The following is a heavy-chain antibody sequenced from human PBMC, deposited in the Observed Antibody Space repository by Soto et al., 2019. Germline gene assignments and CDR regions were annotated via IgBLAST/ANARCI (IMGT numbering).Heavy chain of an antibody. CDR1: GYTLTELS. CDR2: FDPEDGET. J-gene: IGHJ4*02. Sequence: SLKVSCKVSGYTLTELSMHWVRQAPGKGLEWMGGFDPEDGETIYAQKFQGRVTMTEDTSTDTAYMELSSLRSEDTAVYYCAKGRIGVVPDGMLFDYWGQGTLVTVSS. D-gene: IGHD2-2*01. CDR3: AKGRIGVVPDGMLFDY. V-gene: IGHV1-24*01.